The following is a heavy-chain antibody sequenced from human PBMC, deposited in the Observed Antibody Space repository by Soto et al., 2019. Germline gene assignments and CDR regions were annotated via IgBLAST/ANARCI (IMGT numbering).Heavy chain of an antibody. V-gene: IGHV2-5*02. Sequence: QITLKESGPTLVKPTQTLTLTCTFSGFSLTTSGVGVGWIRQPPGKALEWLALIYWDDDKRYSPSLKTRVTIPKDTSKDQVVLTMPNMDPVDTGTYDCAHVREGYSRGWPYYRGPGTLVTVSS. J-gene: IGHJ4*02. CDR3: AHVREGYSRGWPYY. CDR2: IYWDDDK. CDR1: GFSLTTSGVG. D-gene: IGHD6-19*01.